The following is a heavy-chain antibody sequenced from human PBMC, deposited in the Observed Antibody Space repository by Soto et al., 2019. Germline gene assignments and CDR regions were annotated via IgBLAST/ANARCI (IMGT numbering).Heavy chain of an antibody. D-gene: IGHD2-21*02. J-gene: IGHJ4*02. Sequence: EVQLVESGGGLVQPGGSPRLSCAASGFTFSSYWMSWVRQAPGKGLEWVANIKQDGSEKYYVDSVKGRFTISRDNAKNSLYLQMNSLRAEDTAVYYCARDGSLAYCGGDCYSPYWGQGTLVTVSS. CDR1: GFTFSSYW. CDR2: IKQDGSEK. V-gene: IGHV3-7*01. CDR3: ARDGSLAYCGGDCYSPY.